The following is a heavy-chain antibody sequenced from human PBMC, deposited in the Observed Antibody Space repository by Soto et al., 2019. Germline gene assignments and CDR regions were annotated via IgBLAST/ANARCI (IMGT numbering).Heavy chain of an antibody. CDR2: IYYSGST. D-gene: IGHD2-2*01. V-gene: IGHV4-39*01. CDR1: GGSISSSSYY. CDR3: ARHVCSSTSCYAADYYFDY. Sequence: SETLSLTCTVSGGSISSSSYYWGWIRQPPGKGLEWIGSIYYSGSTYYNPSLKSRVTISVDTSKNQFSLKLSSVTAADTAVYYCARHVCSSTSCYAADYYFDYWGQGTLVTVSS. J-gene: IGHJ4*02.